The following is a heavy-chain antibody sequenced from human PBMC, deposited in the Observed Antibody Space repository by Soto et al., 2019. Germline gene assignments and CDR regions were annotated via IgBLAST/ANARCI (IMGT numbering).Heavy chain of an antibody. CDR2: INPSGGST. D-gene: IGHD6-13*01. Sequence: ASVKVSCKASGYTFTSYYMHWVRQAPGQGLEWMGIINPSGGSTSYAQKFQGRVTMTRDTSTSTVYMELSSLRSEDTAVYYCARDRGNSSLYYYYGMDVWGQGTTVTVSS. V-gene: IGHV1-46*01. J-gene: IGHJ6*02. CDR1: GYTFTSYY. CDR3: ARDRGNSSLYYYYGMDV.